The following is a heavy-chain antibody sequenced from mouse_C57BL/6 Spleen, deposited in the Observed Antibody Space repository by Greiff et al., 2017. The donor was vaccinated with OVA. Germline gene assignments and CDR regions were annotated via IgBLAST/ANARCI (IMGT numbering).Heavy chain of an antibody. D-gene: IGHD2-13*01. CDR2: IRNKANGYTT. CDR3: ARSDYWFAY. Sequence: EVMLVESGGGLVQPGGSLSLSCAASGFTFTDYYMSWVRQPPGKALEWLGFIRNKANGYTTESSASVKGRFTISRDNSQSILYLQMNALRAEDSATYYCARSDYWFAYWGQGTLVTVSA. V-gene: IGHV7-3*01. CDR1: GFTFTDYY. J-gene: IGHJ3*01.